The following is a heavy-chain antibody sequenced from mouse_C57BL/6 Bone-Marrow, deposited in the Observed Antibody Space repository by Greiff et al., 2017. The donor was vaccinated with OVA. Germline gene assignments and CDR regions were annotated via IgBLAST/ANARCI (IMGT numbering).Heavy chain of an antibody. CDR1: GFNIKDDY. CDR2: IDPENGDT. D-gene: IGHD2-1*01. Sequence: VQLQQSGAELVRPGASVKLSCTASGFNIKDDYMHWVKQRPEQGLEWIGWIDPENGDTEYASKFQGKATITADTSSNTAYLQLSSLTSEDTAVYYCTTFYGNCWYFDVWGTGTTVTVSS. V-gene: IGHV14-4*01. J-gene: IGHJ1*03. CDR3: TTFYGNCWYFDV.